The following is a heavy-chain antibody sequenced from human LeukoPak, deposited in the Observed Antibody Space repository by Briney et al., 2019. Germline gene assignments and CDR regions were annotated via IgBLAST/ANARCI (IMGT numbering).Heavy chain of an antibody. V-gene: IGHV2-5*02. D-gene: IGHD3-9*01. CDR2: IYWDDDK. CDR1: GFSLSTSGVG. Sequence: SGPTLVKPTQTLTLTCTFSGFSLSTSGVGVGWIRQPPGKALEWLALIYWDDDKRYSPSLKSRLTITKDTSKNQVVLTMTNMDPVETATYYCAHTAILTGYSHLSFDYWGQGTLVAVSS. CDR3: AHTAILTGYSHLSFDY. J-gene: IGHJ4*02.